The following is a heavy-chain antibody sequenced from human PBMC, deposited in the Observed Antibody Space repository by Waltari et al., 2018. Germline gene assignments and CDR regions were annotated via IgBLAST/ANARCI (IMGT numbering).Heavy chain of an antibody. CDR3: AKDRITISALDP. D-gene: IGHD3-3*01. J-gene: IGHJ5*02. Sequence: EVQLLESGGGLVQPGGSLRLSCAASGFTFSSYGMSWVRQAPGKGPEWVSGISESGAGTYYADSGKGRFTISRDNSKNILYLQMNSLRAEDTAVYYCAKDRITISALDPWGQGTLVTVSS. CDR1: GFTFSSYG. CDR2: ISESGAGT. V-gene: IGHV3-23*01.